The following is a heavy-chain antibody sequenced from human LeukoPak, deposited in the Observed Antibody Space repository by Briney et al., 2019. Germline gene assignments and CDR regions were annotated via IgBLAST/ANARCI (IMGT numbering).Heavy chain of an antibody. Sequence: GGSLRLSCAVSGFTFDDYAMHWVRQVPGKGLEWVSGINWNSDSIGYADSVKGRFTTSRDNAKNSLYLQMNSLRAEDTAFYYCAINGGGDSGYGNFDYWGQGTLVTVSS. J-gene: IGHJ4*02. CDR3: AINGGGDSGYGNFDY. V-gene: IGHV3-9*01. CDR2: INWNSDSI. CDR1: GFTFDDYA. D-gene: IGHD5-12*01.